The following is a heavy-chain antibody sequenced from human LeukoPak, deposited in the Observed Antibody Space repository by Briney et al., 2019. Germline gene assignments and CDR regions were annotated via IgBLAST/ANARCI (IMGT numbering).Heavy chain of an antibody. J-gene: IGHJ6*02. Sequence: TGGSLRLSCAASGFTFSSYAMTWVRQAPGKGLEWVSAISGGGGGTFYADSVKGRFTISRDNFKNTLYLQMNSLSAEDTAVYYCAKDLGGKPYYYYGMDVWGQGTTVTVSS. V-gene: IGHV3-23*01. CDR3: AKDLGGKPYYYYGMDV. CDR1: GFTFSSYA. CDR2: ISGGGGGT.